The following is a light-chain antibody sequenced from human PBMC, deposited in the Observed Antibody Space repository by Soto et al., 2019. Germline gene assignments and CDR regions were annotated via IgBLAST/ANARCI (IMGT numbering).Light chain of an antibody. CDR2: EGS. Sequence: QSALTQPASVSGSPGQSITISCTGTSRDVGTYNLVAWYQQHPGKAPKLIIYEGSKRPSGVSTRFSGSKSGNTVSLTISGLQAEDEADYYCCSYAGGSTWVFGGGTQLT. CDR1: SRDVGTYNL. CDR3: CSYAGGSTWV. J-gene: IGLJ3*02. V-gene: IGLV2-23*01.